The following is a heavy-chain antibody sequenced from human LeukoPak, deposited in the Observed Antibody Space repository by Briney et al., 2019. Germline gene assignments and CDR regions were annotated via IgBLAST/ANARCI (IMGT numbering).Heavy chain of an antibody. CDR3: ARGHATIHYMDV. V-gene: IGHV1-8*03. J-gene: IGHJ6*03. CDR1: GYTFTRYY. D-gene: IGHD5-12*01. Sequence: ASVKVSCKASGYTFTRYYIHWVPQATGQGLEWMGWMNPNSGNTGYAQKFQGRVTITRNTSISTAYMELSSLRSEDTAVYYCARGHATIHYMDVWGKGTRSPSP. CDR2: MNPNSGNT.